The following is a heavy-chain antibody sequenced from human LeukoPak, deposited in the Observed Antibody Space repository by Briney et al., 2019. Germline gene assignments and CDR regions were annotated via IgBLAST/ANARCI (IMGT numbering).Heavy chain of an antibody. J-gene: IGHJ4*02. V-gene: IGHV1-69*06. Sequence: GPQVKVSCKASGGTFGSYAISWVRQAPGQGLEWMGGIIPIFGTANYAQKFQGRVTITADKSTSTAYMELRSLRSDDTAVYYCARGGSGSYWAYWGQGTLVTVSS. CDR2: IIPIFGTA. D-gene: IGHD1-26*01. CDR3: ARGGSGSYWAY. CDR1: GGTFGSYA.